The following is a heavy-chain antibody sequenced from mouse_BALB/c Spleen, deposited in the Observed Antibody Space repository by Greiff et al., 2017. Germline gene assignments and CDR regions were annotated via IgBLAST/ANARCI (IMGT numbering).Heavy chain of an antibody. CDR3: ARGERHYFNYYAMDD. V-gene: IGHV3-2*02. D-gene: IGHD1-2*01. Sequence: EVQLQESGPGLVKPSQSLSLTCTVTGYSITSDYVWYWIRQFPGNILEWMGYISYSGSTSYNPSLKSLISITRDTSKKQFFLQLNSMTTEDTATYYGARGERHYFNYYAMDDWGQGTSVTVSS. CDR2: ISYSGST. CDR1: GYSITSDYV. J-gene: IGHJ4*01.